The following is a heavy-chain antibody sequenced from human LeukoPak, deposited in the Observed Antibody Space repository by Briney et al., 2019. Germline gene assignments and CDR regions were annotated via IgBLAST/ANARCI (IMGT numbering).Heavy chain of an antibody. V-gene: IGHV1-18*01. D-gene: IGHD3-9*01. CDR2: ISAYTGNT. J-gene: IGHJ4*02. CDR1: GYTFTSYG. CDR3: ARIDPFDFQFDY. Sequence: ASVKVSCKASGYTFTSYGISWVRQAPGQGLEWMGRISAYTGNTHYAQKLQGRVTMTADTSTSTAYMELRSLRSDDTAVYYCARIDPFDFQFDYWGQGTLVTVSS.